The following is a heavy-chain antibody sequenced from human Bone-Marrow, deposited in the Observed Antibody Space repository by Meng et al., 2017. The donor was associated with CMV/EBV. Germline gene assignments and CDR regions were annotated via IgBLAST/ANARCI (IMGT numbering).Heavy chain of an antibody. V-gene: IGHV3-30*04. CDR3: ARDVGALWSGYSDAFDI. Sequence: GGSLRLSCAASGFTFSSYAMHWVRQAPGKGLEWVAVISYDGSNKYYADSVKGRFTISRDNSKNTLYLQMNSLRAEDTAVYYCARDVGALWSGYSDAFDIWGQGTMVTVS. J-gene: IGHJ3*02. CDR2: ISYDGSNK. CDR1: GFTFSSYA. D-gene: IGHD3-3*01.